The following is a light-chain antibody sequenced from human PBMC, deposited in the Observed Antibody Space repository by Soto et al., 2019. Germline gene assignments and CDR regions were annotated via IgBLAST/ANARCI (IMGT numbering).Light chain of an antibody. J-gene: IGLJ2*01. V-gene: IGLV2-14*03. CDR2: DVN. Sequence: QSALTQPASVSGSPGQSITVSCTGTSSDVGGHNTVSWYQQYPGKAPKLIIYDVNNRPSGVSNRFSGSKSGYTASLTISGLQAEDEADYYCSSETSGSTLVIFGGGTKLTVL. CDR3: SSETSGSTLVI. CDR1: SSDVGGHNT.